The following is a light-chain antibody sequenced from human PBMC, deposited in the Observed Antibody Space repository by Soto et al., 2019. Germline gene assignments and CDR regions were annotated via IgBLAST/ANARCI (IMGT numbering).Light chain of an antibody. CDR2: KAS. V-gene: IGKV1-5*03. CDR3: QEYNHYWT. J-gene: IGKJ1*01. Sequence: DIQMTQSPSTLSASVGDRVTITCRASQSISTWLAWYQHKPGKAPKLLIYKASSLESGIPPRFSGSGSGTEFTLTISTLEPDDFATYYGQEYNHYWTFGQGTKVEVK. CDR1: QSISTW.